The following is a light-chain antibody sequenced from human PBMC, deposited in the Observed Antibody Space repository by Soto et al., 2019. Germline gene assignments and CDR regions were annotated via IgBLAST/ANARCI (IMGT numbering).Light chain of an antibody. CDR1: SSNIGAGYD. CDR2: GNS. V-gene: IGLV1-40*01. Sequence: QSVLTQPPSVSGAPGQRVTISCTGSSSNIGAGYDVHWYQQLPGTAPKLLIYGNSNRPSGVPDRFSGSKSGTSASLAITGLQAEDEADYYCQTWGTGIGLFGGGTKLTVL. J-gene: IGLJ2*01. CDR3: QTWGTGIGL.